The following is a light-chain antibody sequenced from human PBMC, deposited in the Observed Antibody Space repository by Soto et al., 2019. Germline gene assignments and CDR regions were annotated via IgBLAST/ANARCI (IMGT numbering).Light chain of an antibody. V-gene: IGLV1-47*01. CDR1: SSNIGSNY. Sequence: VLTQPPSASGTPGQRVTISCSGSSSNIGSNYVYWYQQLPGTAPKLLIYRNNQRPSGVPDRFSGSKSGTSASLAISGLRSEDEADYYCAAWDDSLSGQVFGTGTKLTVL. J-gene: IGLJ1*01. CDR2: RNN. CDR3: AAWDDSLSGQV.